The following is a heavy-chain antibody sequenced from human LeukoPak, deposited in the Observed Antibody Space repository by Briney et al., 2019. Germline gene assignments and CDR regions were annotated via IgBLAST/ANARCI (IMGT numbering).Heavy chain of an antibody. CDR2: IYYSGTT. J-gene: IGHJ4*02. V-gene: IGHV4-59*01. CDR1: GGSISSYY. D-gene: IGHD1-26*01. Sequence: SETLSLTCTVSGGSISSYYWSWIRQPPGKGLEWIGYIYYSGTTNYNPSLRSRVTISVDRSKNQFSLKLSSVTAADTAVYYCARGSYSVDYWGQGTLVTVSS. CDR3: ARGSYSVDY.